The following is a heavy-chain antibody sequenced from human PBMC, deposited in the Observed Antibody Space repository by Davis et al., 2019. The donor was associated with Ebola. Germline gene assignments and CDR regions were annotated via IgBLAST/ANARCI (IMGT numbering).Heavy chain of an antibody. CDR2: ISSSSSTI. CDR3: ARVSYTNGLYYFDY. Sequence: GGSLRLSCAASGFTFSSYSMNWVRQAPGKGLEWVSYISSSSSTIYYADSVKGRFTISRDNAKNSLYLQLNSLRAEDTAVYYCARVSYTNGLYYFDYWGQGTLVTVSS. V-gene: IGHV3-48*01. J-gene: IGHJ4*02. D-gene: IGHD6-19*01. CDR1: GFTFSSYS.